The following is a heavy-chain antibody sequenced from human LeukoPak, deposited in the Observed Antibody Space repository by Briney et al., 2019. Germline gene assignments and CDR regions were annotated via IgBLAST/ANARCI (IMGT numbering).Heavy chain of an antibody. D-gene: IGHD3-22*01. CDR3: ARVVQSTDSSGFYLPEYFQH. CDR2: LYHSGST. Sequence: SETLSLTCTVSGYSISSGYHWGWIRQPPGKGLERIGSLYHSGSTYYNPSLKSRVTISVDTSKNQFSLKLRSVTAADTAVYYCARVVQSTDSSGFYLPEYFQHWGQGTLVTVSS. J-gene: IGHJ1*01. CDR1: GYSISSGYH. V-gene: IGHV4-38-2*02.